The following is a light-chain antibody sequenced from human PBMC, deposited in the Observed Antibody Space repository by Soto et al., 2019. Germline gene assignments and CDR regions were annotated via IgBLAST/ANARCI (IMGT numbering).Light chain of an antibody. J-gene: IGLJ1*01. Sequence: QSVLTQPPSVSGAPGQTVTISCTGSSSNIGAGYDVHWYQHLPGTAPKFLISGYISRSSGVPDRFSVSKSGTSASLAISGLQAEDEADYYCQTYDISLSGYVFGTGTKLTVL. CDR1: SSNIGAGYD. CDR2: GYI. CDR3: QTYDISLSGYV. V-gene: IGLV1-40*01.